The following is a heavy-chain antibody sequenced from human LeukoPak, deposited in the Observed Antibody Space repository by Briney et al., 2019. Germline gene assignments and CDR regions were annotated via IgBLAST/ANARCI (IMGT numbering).Heavy chain of an antibody. CDR1: GGSISSYY. J-gene: IGHJ4*02. CDR2: IYTNGST. V-gene: IGHV4-4*07. CDR3: ARDSSPYGGNSALGY. Sequence: SETLSLTCTVCGGSISSYYWSWIRQPAGKGLEWIGRIYTNGSTNYNPSLKSRVTMSVDTSKNQFSLKLSSVTAADTAVYYCARDSSPYGGNSALGYWGQGTLVTVSS. D-gene: IGHD4-23*01.